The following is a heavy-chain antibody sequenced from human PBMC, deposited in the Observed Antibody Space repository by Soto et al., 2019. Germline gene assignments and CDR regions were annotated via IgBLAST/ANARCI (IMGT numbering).Heavy chain of an antibody. CDR3: VRLDQGPCNWFDP. CDR1: GGSFSGYY. D-gene: IGHD3-3*01. Sequence: QVQLQQWGAGLLKPSETLSLTCAVSGGSFSGYYWSWIRQPPGKGLEWIGEINHSGSTNYNNNPSIKTRVTISADPSAQQSSLRLSSVTAADTAVYYCVRLDQGPCNWFDPWGQGTLVPASS. CDR2: INHSGSTNY. V-gene: IGHV4-34*01. J-gene: IGHJ5*02.